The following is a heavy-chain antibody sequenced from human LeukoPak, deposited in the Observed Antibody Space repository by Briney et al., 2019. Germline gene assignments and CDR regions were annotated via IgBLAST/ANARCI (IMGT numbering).Heavy chain of an antibody. CDR2: IVVGSGNT. Sequence: ASVKVSCKASGFTFTSSSMQWVRQARGQRLAWIGWIVVGSGNTNYAQKFQERVTITRDMSTSTAYMELTSLRSEDTAVYYCAADLNYYDSSGSGDYWGQGTLVTVSS. CDR3: AADLNYYDSSGSGDY. D-gene: IGHD3-22*01. J-gene: IGHJ4*02. V-gene: IGHV1-58*02. CDR1: GFTFTSSS.